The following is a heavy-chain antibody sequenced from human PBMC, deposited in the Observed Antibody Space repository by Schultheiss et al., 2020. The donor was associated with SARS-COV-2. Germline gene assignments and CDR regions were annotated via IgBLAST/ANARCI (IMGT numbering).Heavy chain of an antibody. CDR2: VTHSGST. CDR3: ARRMFYYYGMDV. CDR1: GGSISSYY. V-gene: IGHV4-34*01. J-gene: IGHJ6*02. Sequence: SETLSLTCTVSGGSISSYYCTWIRQSPGKGLEYIGEVTHSGSTNYNPSLKSRVTISVDTSKNHLSLNLTSVTAADTAVYFCARRMFYYYGMDVWGQGTTVTVSS. D-gene: IGHD3-10*02.